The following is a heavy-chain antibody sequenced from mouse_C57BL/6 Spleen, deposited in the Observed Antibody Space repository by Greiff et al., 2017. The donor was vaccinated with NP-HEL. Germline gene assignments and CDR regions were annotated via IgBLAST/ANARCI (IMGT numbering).Heavy chain of an antibody. CDR3: TTLGSSYESGYFDV. D-gene: IGHD1-1*01. CDR2: IDPENGDT. CDR1: GFNIKDDY. Sequence: EVQLQQSGAELVRPGASVKLSCTASGFNIKDDYMHWVKQRPEQGLEWIGWIDPENGDTEYASKFQGKATITADTSSNTAYLQLSSLTSEDTAVYYCTTLGSSYESGYFDVWGTGTTVTVSS. J-gene: IGHJ1*03. V-gene: IGHV14-4*01.